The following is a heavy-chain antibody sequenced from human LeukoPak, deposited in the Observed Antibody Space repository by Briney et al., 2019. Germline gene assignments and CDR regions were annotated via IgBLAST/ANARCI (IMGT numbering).Heavy chain of an antibody. J-gene: IGHJ4*02. CDR3: ARVKGSYFDY. Sequence: HPGGSLRLSCAASGFPLSSYSINWFRQAPGKGLEWVAYISASGSNIYYVDSVEGRFTVSRDNPKSSLFLQMNSPRAEDTAVYYCARVKGSYFDYWGQGALVTVSS. CDR1: GFPLSSYS. V-gene: IGHV3-48*01. CDR2: ISASGSNI. D-gene: IGHD2-15*01.